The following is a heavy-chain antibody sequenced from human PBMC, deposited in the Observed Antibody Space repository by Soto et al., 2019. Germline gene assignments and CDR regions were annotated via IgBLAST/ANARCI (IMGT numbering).Heavy chain of an antibody. V-gene: IGHV3-53*01. J-gene: IGHJ4*02. CDR3: ARVPGYTSGFDS. Sequence: EGSLRLSCAASGFTVSNYYMAWVRQAPANGLEWVSVIYAGGSTYYADSVKGRFTISRDNSRNTVYLQMNSLRAEDTAVYFCARVPGYTSGFDSWGQGTLVTVSS. CDR2: IYAGGST. CDR1: GFTVSNYY. D-gene: IGHD6-19*01.